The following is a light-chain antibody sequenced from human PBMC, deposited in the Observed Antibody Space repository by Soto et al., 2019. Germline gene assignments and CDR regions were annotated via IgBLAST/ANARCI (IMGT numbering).Light chain of an antibody. CDR2: GAS. V-gene: IGKV3-11*01. Sequence: EVVLTQSPGTLSLSPGERATLACRASKSVSNYVAWYQQKSGQPPRLLIYGASSRDSGIPARFSAGGSGTDFTLTISDVQPEDFALYYCHQRQSWPRTFGQGTKVDIK. CDR1: KSVSNY. CDR3: HQRQSWPRT. J-gene: IGKJ1*01.